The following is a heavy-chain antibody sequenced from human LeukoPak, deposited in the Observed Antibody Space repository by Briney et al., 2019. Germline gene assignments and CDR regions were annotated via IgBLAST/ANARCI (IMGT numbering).Heavy chain of an antibody. CDR2: INTNTGNP. Sequence: ASVKVSCKASGYTFTSYAMNWVRQAPGQGLEWMGWINTNTGNPTYAQGFTGRFVFSLDTSVSTAYLQISSLQAGDTVVYYCARSKNDGDYLGVGFDYWGQGTLVTVSS. CDR1: GYTFTSYA. V-gene: IGHV7-4-1*02. J-gene: IGHJ4*02. D-gene: IGHD4-17*01. CDR3: ARSKNDGDYLGVGFDY.